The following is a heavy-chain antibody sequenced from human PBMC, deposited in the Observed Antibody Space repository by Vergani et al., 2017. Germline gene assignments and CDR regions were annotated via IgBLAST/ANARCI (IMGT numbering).Heavy chain of an antibody. V-gene: IGHV1-18*01. Sequence: QVQLVQSGAEVKKPGASVMVSCKVSGYTLTELSMHWVRQAPGKGLEWMGWISAYNGNTNYAQKLQGRVTMTTDTSTSTAYMELRSLRSDDTAVYYCARDRGGYYATGGYWGQGTLVTVSS. CDR2: ISAYNGNT. CDR1: GYTLTELS. D-gene: IGHD3-10*01. J-gene: IGHJ4*02. CDR3: ARDRGGYYATGGY.